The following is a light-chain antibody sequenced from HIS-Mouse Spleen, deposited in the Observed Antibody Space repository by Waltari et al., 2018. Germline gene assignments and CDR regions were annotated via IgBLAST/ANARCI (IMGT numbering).Light chain of an antibody. Sequence: SYELTQPPSVSVSPGQTARITCSGDALPKQYAYWYQQKPGQAPVLGIYKDSERPSGIPERFSGSSSRTTVTLTISGVQAEDEADYYCQSADSSGTGWVFGGGTKLTVL. CDR2: KDS. V-gene: IGLV3-25*03. CDR3: QSADSSGTGWV. J-gene: IGLJ3*02. CDR1: ALPKQY.